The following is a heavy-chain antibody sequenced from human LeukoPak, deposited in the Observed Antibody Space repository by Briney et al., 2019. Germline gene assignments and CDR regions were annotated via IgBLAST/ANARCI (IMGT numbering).Heavy chain of an antibody. CDR1: GFSFSTYW. CDR3: AKLGDILTGYPYYFDC. V-gene: IGHV3-7*03. J-gene: IGHJ4*02. CDR2: IKYDASEK. D-gene: IGHD3-9*01. Sequence: GGSLTLSCAASGFSFSTYWMSWVRQAPGQGLEWVASIKYDASEKHYVDSVKGRFTISRDNSKNTLYLQMNSLRAEDTAVYYCAKLGDILTGYPYYFDCWGQGTLVTVSS.